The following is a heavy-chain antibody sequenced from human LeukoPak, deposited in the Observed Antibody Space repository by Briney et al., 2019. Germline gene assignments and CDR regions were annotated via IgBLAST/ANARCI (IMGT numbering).Heavy chain of an antibody. Sequence: SETLSLTCTVSGGSISSTSYFWGWVRQPPGKGLEWIGSISYSGTTYFNPSLKSRVTISVDTSKNQFSLQLISVTAADTAVYYCARPNYGAQYNFDYWGQGTLVTLSS. CDR1: GGSISSTSYF. D-gene: IGHD4-17*01. J-gene: IGHJ4*02. CDR2: ISYSGTT. V-gene: IGHV4-39*01. CDR3: ARPNYGAQYNFDY.